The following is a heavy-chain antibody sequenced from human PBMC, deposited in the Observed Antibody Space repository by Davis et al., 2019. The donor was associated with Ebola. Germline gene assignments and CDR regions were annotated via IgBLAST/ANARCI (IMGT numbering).Heavy chain of an antibody. CDR1: GYTFTSYY. V-gene: IGHV1-46*01. D-gene: IGHD3-10*01. J-gene: IGHJ5*02. Sequence: ASVKVSCKASGYTFTSYYMHWVRQAPGQGLEWMGIINPSGGSTSYAQKFQGRVTMTRDTSTSTVYMELSSLRSEDTAVYYCARGITMVQGANWFDPWGQGTLVTVSS. CDR3: ARGITMVQGANWFDP. CDR2: INPSGGST.